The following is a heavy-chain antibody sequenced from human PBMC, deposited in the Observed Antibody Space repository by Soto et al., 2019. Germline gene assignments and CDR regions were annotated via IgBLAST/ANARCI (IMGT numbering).Heavy chain of an antibody. CDR1: AFTFNNYA. CDR3: AKSRYSDSSGDFYDY. D-gene: IGHD3-22*01. CDR2: IGGSGRTT. J-gene: IGHJ4*02. Sequence: EVQLLESGGGLVQPGGSLSLSCTASAFTFNNYAMSWVRQAPGKGLEWVSGIGGSGRTTYYADSVKGRFTISRDNSNNTLFLQMNSLRAEDTAVYYCAKSRYSDSSGDFYDYWGQGTLVTVSS. V-gene: IGHV3-23*01.